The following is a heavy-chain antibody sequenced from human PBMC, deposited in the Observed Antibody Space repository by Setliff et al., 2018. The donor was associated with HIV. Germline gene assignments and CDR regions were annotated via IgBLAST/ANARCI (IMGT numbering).Heavy chain of an antibody. D-gene: IGHD1-7*01. CDR3: ARAYSANYRGGGHFDY. J-gene: IGHJ4*02. CDR1: GYTFTDYF. CDR2: INPKSGAT. Sequence: ASVKVSYKTSGYTFTDYFIHWVRQAPGQGLEWMGWINPKSGATNFAQKFQVRVTMTRDTSIKTAYMEVNRLRSDDTAIYYCARAYSANYRGGGHFDYWGQGTLVTVS. V-gene: IGHV1-2*02.